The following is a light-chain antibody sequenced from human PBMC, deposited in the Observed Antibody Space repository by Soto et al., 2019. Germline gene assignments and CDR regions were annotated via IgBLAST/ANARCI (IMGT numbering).Light chain of an antibody. Sequence: HSALTQPRSVSGSPGQSVTISCTGTSSDVGTYNYVSWYQQHPGKAPKLLIYDVSKRPSGVPDRFSGSKSGNTASLTISGLQAEDEADYYCCSYAGSYTHYVFGTGTKLTVL. V-gene: IGLV2-11*01. CDR3: CSYAGSYTHYV. CDR2: DVS. J-gene: IGLJ1*01. CDR1: SSDVGTYNY.